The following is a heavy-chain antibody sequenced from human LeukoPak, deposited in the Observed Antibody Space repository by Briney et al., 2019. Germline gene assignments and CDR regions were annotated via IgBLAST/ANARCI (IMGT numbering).Heavy chain of an antibody. Sequence: SVKVSCKASGGTFSSYSISWVRQAPGQGLEWMGRIIPILGIANYAQKLQGRVTITADKSTSTAYMELSSLRSEDTAVYYCARDSEMATIPPSYYYYGMDVWGQGTTVTVSS. CDR1: GGTFSSYS. CDR2: IIPILGIA. CDR3: ARDSEMATIPPSYYYYGMDV. J-gene: IGHJ6*02. V-gene: IGHV1-69*04. D-gene: IGHD5-24*01.